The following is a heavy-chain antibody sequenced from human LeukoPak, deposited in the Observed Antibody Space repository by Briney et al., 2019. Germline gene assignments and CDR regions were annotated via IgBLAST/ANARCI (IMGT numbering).Heavy chain of an antibody. J-gene: IGHJ4*02. V-gene: IGHV1-69*04. Sequence: GASVKVSCKASGGTFSSYAISWVRQAPGQGLEWMGRIIPILGIANYAQKFQGRVTITADKSTSTAYMELSSLRSEDTAVYYCASPKDGGNPDYFDYWGQGTLVTVSS. CDR2: IIPILGIA. CDR1: GGTFSSYA. D-gene: IGHD4-23*01. CDR3: ASPKDGGNPDYFDY.